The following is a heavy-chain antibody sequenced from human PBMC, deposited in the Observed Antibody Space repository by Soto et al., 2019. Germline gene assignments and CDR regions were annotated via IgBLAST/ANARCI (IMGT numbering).Heavy chain of an antibody. J-gene: IGHJ4*02. CDR1: GYTFTSYD. CDR2: MNPNSGNT. D-gene: IGHD6-13*01. CDR3: ARDWAAAGTFDY. Sequence: ASLKVSCKASGYTFTSYDINWVRQATGQGLEWMGWMNPNSGNTGYAQKFQGRVTMTRNTSISTAYMQMSSLRSEDTAVYYCARDWAAAGTFDYWGEGTLVTVDS. V-gene: IGHV1-8*01.